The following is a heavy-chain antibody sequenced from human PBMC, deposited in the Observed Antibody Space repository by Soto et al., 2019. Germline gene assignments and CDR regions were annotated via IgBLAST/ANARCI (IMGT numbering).Heavy chain of an antibody. V-gene: IGHV4-34*01. J-gene: IGHJ4*02. CDR1: GGSFSGYY. CDR2: INHSGST. Sequence: QVQLQQWGAGLLKPSETLSLTCAVYGGSFSGYYWSWIRQPPGKGLEWIGEINHSGSTNYNPSLKSRVTISVDTSKNQFSLKLSSVTAADTAVYYCARAPGVPAAPSPAYFDYWGQGTLVTVS. CDR3: ARAPGVPAAPSPAYFDY. D-gene: IGHD2-2*01.